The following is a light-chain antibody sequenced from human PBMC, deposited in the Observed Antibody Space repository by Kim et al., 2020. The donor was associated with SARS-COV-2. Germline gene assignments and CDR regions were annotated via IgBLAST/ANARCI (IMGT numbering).Light chain of an antibody. CDR1: SSDVGGYNF. CDR2: EVN. J-gene: IGLJ2*01. CDR3: SSYTSSITVV. Sequence: QSVLTQPASVSGSPGQSITISCTGTSSDVGGYNFVSWYQQHPGKAPKLMIYEVNYRPSGVSNRFSGSKSGNTASLTISGLQAEDEADYYCSSYTSSITVVFGGGTQLTVL. V-gene: IGLV2-14*01.